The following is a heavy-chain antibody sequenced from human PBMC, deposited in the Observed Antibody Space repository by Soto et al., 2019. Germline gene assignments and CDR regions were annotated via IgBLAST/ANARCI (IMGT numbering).Heavy chain of an antibody. J-gene: IGHJ4*02. CDR3: AGRLTTAASLDY. D-gene: IGHD1-1*01. V-gene: IGHV3-53*01. Sequence: VQLVESGGGLIQPGGSRRLSCAASGLSVSNNHMTWVRQAPGKGLEWVSLIHGGGSAYYADSVKGRFTISRDNSKNTRYLQMDSLRAEATAIYYCAGRLTTAASLDYWGQGTLVTVSS. CDR1: GLSVSNNH. CDR2: IHGGGSA.